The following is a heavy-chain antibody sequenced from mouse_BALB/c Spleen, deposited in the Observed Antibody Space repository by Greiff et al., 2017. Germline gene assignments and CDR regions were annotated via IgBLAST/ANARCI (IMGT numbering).Heavy chain of an antibody. D-gene: IGHD2-4*01. CDR1: GYTFSSYW. V-gene: IGHV1-9*01. CDR2: ILPGSGST. CDR3: AITTMTTTTDY. Sequence: QVQLQQSGAELMKPGASVKISCKATGYTFSSYWIEWVKQRPGHGLEWIGEILPGSGSTNYNEKFKGKATFTADTSSNTAYMQLSSLTSEDSAVYYCAITTMTTTTDYWGQGTTLTVSS. J-gene: IGHJ2*01.